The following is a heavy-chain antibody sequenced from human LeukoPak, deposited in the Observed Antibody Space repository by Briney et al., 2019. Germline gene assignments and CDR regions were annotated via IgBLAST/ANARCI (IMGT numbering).Heavy chain of an antibody. V-gene: IGHV1-24*01. Sequence: ASVKVSCKVSGYTLTELSMHWVRQAPGKGLEWMGGFDPEDGETIYAQKFQGRVTMTEDTSTDTAYMELSSLRSEDTAVYYCATMRGDYDTLTGYPRYGMDVWGQGTTVTVSS. CDR2: FDPEDGET. CDR1: GYTLTELS. D-gene: IGHD3-9*01. J-gene: IGHJ6*02. CDR3: ATMRGDYDTLTGYPRYGMDV.